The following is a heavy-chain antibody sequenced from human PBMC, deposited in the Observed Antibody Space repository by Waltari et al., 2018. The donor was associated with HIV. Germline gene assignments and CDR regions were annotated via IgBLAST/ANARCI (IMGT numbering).Heavy chain of an antibody. CDR1: GITFSSSW. CDR3: ARGQYYSMDV. V-gene: IGHV3-74*01. CDR2: INRDGSTI. Sequence: EVQLVESGGGLVQPGGSLRLSCSASGITFSSSWTHWVRQPPGKGLVWVSGINRDGSTIRYADSVKGRFTISRDNAKNTLYLQMNSLRAEDTALYYCARGQYYSMDVWGQGTTVTVSS. J-gene: IGHJ6*02. D-gene: IGHD3-10*01.